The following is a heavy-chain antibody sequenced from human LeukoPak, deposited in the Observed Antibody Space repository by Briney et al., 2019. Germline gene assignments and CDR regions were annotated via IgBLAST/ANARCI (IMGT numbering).Heavy chain of an antibody. CDR3: ARVPYYYGSGSYYGVYYYYYGMDV. Sequence: PSETLSLTCAVYGGSFSGYYWSWIRQPPEKGLEWIGEINHSGSTNYNPSLKSRVTISVDTSKNQFSLKLSSVTAADTAVYYCARVPYYYGSGSYYGVYYYYYGMDVWGKGTTVTVSS. CDR1: GGSFSGYY. V-gene: IGHV4-34*01. J-gene: IGHJ6*04. CDR2: INHSGST. D-gene: IGHD3-10*01.